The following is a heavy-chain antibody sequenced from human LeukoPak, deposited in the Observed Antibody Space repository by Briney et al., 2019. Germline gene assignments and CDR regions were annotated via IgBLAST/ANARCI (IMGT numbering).Heavy chain of an antibody. CDR3: ARESRQWLVLGGVDY. CDR1: GGFLGGNTYY. CDR2: VFYSGGT. D-gene: IGHD6-19*01. V-gene: IGHV4-39*07. J-gene: IGHJ4*02. Sequence: SETLSLTCTVPGGFLGGNTYYWGWMRQPPGKGLERIVGVFYSGGTYYTPPLTSRATVSIVASKRQYSLKLNSVTAADTAVYYCARESRQWLVLGGVDYWGQGTLVTVSS.